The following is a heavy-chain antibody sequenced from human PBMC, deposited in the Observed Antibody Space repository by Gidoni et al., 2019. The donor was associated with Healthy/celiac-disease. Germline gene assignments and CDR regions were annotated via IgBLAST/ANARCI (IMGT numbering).Heavy chain of an antibody. V-gene: IGHV3-66*02. CDR1: GFTVSSNY. Sequence: EVQLVESGGGLVQPGGSLRRSCAASGFTVSSNYMSWVRQAPGKGLEWVSVIYSGGSTYYADSVKGRFTISRDNSKNTLYLQMNSLRAEDTAVYYCARDFAAAGTYYGMDVWGQGTTVTVS. J-gene: IGHJ6*02. D-gene: IGHD6-13*01. CDR3: ARDFAAAGTYYGMDV. CDR2: IYSGGST.